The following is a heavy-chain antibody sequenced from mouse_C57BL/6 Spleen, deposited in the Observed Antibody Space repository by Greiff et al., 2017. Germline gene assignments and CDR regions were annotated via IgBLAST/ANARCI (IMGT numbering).Heavy chain of an antibody. V-gene: IGHV1-9*01. CDR1: GYTFTGYW. J-gene: IGHJ4*01. Sequence: VQLQQSGAELMKPGASVKLSCKATGYTFTGYWIEWVKQRPGHGLEWIGEVLPGSGSTNYNEKFKGKATFTANTSSNPAYMQLSSLTTEDSAIYDCARLRLDYYAMDYWGQGTSVTVSS. D-gene: IGHD2-12*01. CDR3: ARLRLDYYAMDY. CDR2: VLPGSGST.